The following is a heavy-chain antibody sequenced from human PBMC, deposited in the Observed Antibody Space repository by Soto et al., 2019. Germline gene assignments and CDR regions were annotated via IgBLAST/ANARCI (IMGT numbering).Heavy chain of an antibody. CDR1: GSTFTSSG. J-gene: IGHJ6*02. V-gene: IGHV1-18*01. CDR3: ARVAAAAYGMDV. D-gene: IGHD6-13*01. Sequence: ASAKVSCTASGSTFTSSGITWVRQAPGQGLEWMGWISAYNGNTNYAQKLQGRVTMTTDTSTSTAYMELRSLRSDDTAVYYCARVAAAAYGMDVWGQGTTVTVSS. CDR2: ISAYNGNT.